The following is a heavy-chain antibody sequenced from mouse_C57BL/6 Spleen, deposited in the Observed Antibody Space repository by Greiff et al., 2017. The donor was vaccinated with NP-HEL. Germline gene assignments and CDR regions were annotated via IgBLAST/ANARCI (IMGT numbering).Heavy chain of an antibody. J-gene: IGHJ4*01. CDR2: IYPGDGDT. CDR3: ARQYYYGSSLYAMDY. CDR1: GYAFSSYW. Sequence: VQLQQSGAELVKPGASVKISCKASGYAFSSYWMNWVKQRPGKGLEWIGQIYPGDGDTNYNGKFKGKATLTADKSSSTAYMQLSSLTSEDSAVYFCARQYYYGSSLYAMDYWGQGTSVTVSS. V-gene: IGHV1-80*01. D-gene: IGHD1-1*01.